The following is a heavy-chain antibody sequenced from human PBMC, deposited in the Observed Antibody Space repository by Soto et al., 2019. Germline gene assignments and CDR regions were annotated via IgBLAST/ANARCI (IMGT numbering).Heavy chain of an antibody. D-gene: IGHD1-1*01. CDR3: ARYGWNHGDY. V-gene: IGHV3-48*01. CDR2: ISSSSSTI. Sequence: EVQLVESGGGLVQPGGSLSLSCAASGFTFSSYSMNWVRQAPGKGLEWVSYISSSSSTIYYADPVKGRFTISRDNAKNSLYLQMNSLRAEDTAVYYCARYGWNHGDYWGQGTLVTVSS. CDR1: GFTFSSYS. J-gene: IGHJ4*02.